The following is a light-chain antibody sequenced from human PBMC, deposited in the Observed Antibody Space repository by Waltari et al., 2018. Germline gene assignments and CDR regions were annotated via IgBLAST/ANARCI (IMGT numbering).Light chain of an antibody. CDR2: LAS. CDR3: MQTLQTPPWT. J-gene: IGKJ1*01. CDR1: QSLLHRNGYNY. V-gene: IGKV2-28*01. Sequence: ETVMTQSQLSLPVTPGEPACISCRSSQSLLHRNGYNYLDWYLQKPGQSPQLLIYLASNRASGVPDRFSGSGSGTDFTLKISRVEADDVGVYYCMQTLQTPPWTFGQGTKVEIK.